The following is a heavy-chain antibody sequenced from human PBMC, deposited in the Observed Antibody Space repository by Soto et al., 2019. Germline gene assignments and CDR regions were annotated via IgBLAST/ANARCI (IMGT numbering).Heavy chain of an antibody. V-gene: IGHV4-30-4*01. CDR2: IYDSGST. Sequence: QVQLQEPGPRLVEPSQTLSLTCTVSGGSITSDYYYWSWIRQPPGTGLEWIGHIYDSGSTYSNPSLKSRVTISVDVSKNQFSLKLSSVTAVDTAVYYCARGPSGDKVDYWGQGTLVTVSS. D-gene: IGHD1-26*01. CDR1: GGSITSDYYY. J-gene: IGHJ4*02. CDR3: ARGPSGDKVDY.